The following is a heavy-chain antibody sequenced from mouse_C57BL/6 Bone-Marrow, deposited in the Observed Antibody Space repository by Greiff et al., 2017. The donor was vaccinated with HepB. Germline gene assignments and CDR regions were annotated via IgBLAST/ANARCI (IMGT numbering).Heavy chain of an antibody. CDR1: GFTFSDYG. V-gene: IGHV5-17*01. CDR3: ARALYLAY. D-gene: IGHD2-12*01. J-gene: IGHJ3*01. CDR2: ISSGSSTI. Sequence: EVKLMESGGGLVKPGGSLKLSCAASGFTFSDYGMHWVRQAPEKGLEWVAYISSGSSTIYYADTVKGRFTISRDNAKNTLFLQMTSLRSEDTAMYYCARALYLAYWGQGTLVTVSA.